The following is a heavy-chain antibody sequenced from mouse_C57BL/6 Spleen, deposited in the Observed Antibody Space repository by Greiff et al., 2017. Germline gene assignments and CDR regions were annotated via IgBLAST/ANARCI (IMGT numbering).Heavy chain of an antibody. CDR2: ISSGSSTI. CDR1: GFTFSDYG. Sequence: EVQRVEPGGGLVKPGGSLKLSCAASGFTFSDYGMHWVRQAPEKGLEWVAYISSGSSTIYYADTVKGRFTISRDNAKNTLFLQMTSLRSEDTAMYYCARYGSSDYAMDYWGQGTSVTVSS. CDR3: ARYGSSDYAMDY. D-gene: IGHD1-1*01. V-gene: IGHV5-17*01. J-gene: IGHJ4*01.